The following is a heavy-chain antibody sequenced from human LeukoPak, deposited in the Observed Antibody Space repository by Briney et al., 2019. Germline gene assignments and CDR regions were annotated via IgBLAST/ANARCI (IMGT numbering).Heavy chain of an antibody. V-gene: IGHV4-4*07. D-gene: IGHD6-19*01. J-gene: IGHJ3*02. CDR1: GGSISSYY. Sequence: PSETLSLTCTVSGGSISSYYWSWIRQPAGKGLEWIGRIYTSGSTNYNPSLKSRVTISVDTSKNQFSLKLSSVTAADTAVYYCARGLKGYSSGWDAFDIWGQGTMVTVSS. CDR3: ARGLKGYSSGWDAFDI. CDR2: IYTSGST.